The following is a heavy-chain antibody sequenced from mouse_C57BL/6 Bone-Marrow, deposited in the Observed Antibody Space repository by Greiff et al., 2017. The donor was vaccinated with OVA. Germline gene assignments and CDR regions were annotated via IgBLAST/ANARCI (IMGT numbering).Heavy chain of an antibody. Sequence: VQLKQSVAELVRPGASVKLSCTASGFNIKNTYMHWVKQRPEQGLEWIGRIDPANGNTKYAPKFQGKATITADKSSSTAYMELRSLTSEDSAVYFCARRGGGFDYWGQGTTLTVSS. CDR1: GFNIKNTY. V-gene: IGHV14-3*01. J-gene: IGHJ2*01. CDR3: ARRGGGFDY. CDR2: IDPANGNT.